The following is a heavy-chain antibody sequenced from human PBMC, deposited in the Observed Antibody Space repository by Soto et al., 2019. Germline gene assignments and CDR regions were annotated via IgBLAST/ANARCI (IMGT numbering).Heavy chain of an antibody. CDR1: GFTFSSYA. Sequence: EVHLLESGGGLVQPGGSLRLSCAASGFTFSSYAMTWVRQAPGKGLEWVSTISGSGGSTYYADSVKGRFTISRDNTKNTLYLQMNSLRAEDTAVYYCARAASTGYYYYYYGMDVWCQGTTVTVSS. CDR3: ARAASTGYYYYYYGMDV. CDR2: ISGSGGST. D-gene: IGHD2-8*02. J-gene: IGHJ6*02. V-gene: IGHV3-23*01.